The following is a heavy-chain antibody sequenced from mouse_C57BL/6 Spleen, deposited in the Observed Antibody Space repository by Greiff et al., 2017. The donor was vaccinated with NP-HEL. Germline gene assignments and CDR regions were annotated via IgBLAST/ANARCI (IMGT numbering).Heavy chain of an antibody. CDR3: SKSRADYAMDY. CDR1: GYTFTSYW. Sequence: VQLQQSGAELAKPGASVKLSCKASGYTFTSYWMHWVKQRPGQGLEWIGYINPSSGYTKYNQKFKDKATLTADKSSSTAYMQLSSLTCEGSAVYYCSKSRADYAMDYWGQGTSVTVSS. V-gene: IGHV1-7*01. J-gene: IGHJ4*01. CDR2: INPSSGYT. D-gene: IGHD3-3*01.